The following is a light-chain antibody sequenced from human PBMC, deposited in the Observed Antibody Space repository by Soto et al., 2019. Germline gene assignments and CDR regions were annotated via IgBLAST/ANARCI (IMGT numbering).Light chain of an antibody. Sequence: DIQMTQSPSTLSASVGDRVTITCRASQSISSWLAWYQQKPGRAPYLLISDVSSLERGVPSRFSGSGSGTEFTLTISSLQPDDFATYYCQQYNSYSITFGQGTRLEIK. CDR1: QSISSW. CDR2: DVS. J-gene: IGKJ5*01. V-gene: IGKV1-5*01. CDR3: QQYNSYSIT.